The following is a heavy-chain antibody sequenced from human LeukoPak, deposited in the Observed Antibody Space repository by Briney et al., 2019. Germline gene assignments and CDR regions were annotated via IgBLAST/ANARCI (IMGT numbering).Heavy chain of an antibody. CDR1: GFTFSSYW. D-gene: IGHD6-19*01. J-gene: IGHJ4*02. Sequence: AGGSLRLSCAASGFTFSSYWMSWVRQAPGKGLEWVSSISSSSGFIYYSDSVKGRFTISRDNAKNSLFLQMNSLRADDTAVYYCARDLGTYSSGWYYFDYWGQGALVTVSS. V-gene: IGHV3-21*01. CDR3: ARDLGTYSSGWYYFDY. CDR2: ISSSSGFI.